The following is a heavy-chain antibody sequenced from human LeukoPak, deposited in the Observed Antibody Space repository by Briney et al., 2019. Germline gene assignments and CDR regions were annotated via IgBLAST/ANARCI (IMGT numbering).Heavy chain of an antibody. CDR1: GYTFTGYY. CDR2: INPNSGGT. Sequence: ASVKVSCKPSGYTFTGYYLHWLRQAPGQGLEWMGWINPNSGGTNYAQKLQGRVTMTGDTSISTAYMELTSLTSDDTGLYYCAKGQPSSYYPSGGPYNAWGQGTLVTVSS. D-gene: IGHD2-15*01. CDR3: AKGQPSSYYPSGGPYNA. J-gene: IGHJ5*02. V-gene: IGHV1-2*02.